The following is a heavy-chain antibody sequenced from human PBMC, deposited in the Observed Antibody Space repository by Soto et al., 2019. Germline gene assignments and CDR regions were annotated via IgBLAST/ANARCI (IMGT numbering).Heavy chain of an antibody. Sequence: SETLSLTCAVYGGSFSGYYWSWIRQPPGKGLEWIGEINHSGSTNYNPSLKSRVAISVDTSKNQFSLKLSSVTAADTAVYYWARSSGATTPGFDYWGKGTLVTVSS. CDR2: INHSGST. CDR3: ARSSGATTPGFDY. D-gene: IGHD1-26*01. V-gene: IGHV4-34*01. J-gene: IGHJ4*02. CDR1: GGSFSGYY.